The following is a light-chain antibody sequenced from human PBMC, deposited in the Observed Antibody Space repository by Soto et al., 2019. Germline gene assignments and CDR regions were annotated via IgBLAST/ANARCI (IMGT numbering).Light chain of an antibody. Sequence: QSVLTQPPSASVTPGQRVTISCSGSSSNIGSNTVNWYQQLPGTAPKLLIYSNNQRPSGVTDRFSGSKSGTSASLAISGLQSEDEADYYCASWDDSLNCPVFGGGTKLTVL. CDR3: ASWDDSLNCPV. CDR2: SNN. V-gene: IGLV1-44*01. CDR1: SSNIGSNT. J-gene: IGLJ2*01.